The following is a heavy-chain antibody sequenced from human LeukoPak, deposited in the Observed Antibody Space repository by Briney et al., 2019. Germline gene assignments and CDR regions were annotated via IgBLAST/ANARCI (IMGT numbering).Heavy chain of an antibody. CDR3: ARLDSGGYGLFDI. J-gene: IGHJ3*02. CDR2: FYYSGST. V-gene: IGHV4-59*08. Sequence: SEALSLTWTVSGGSISSYYWNWIRQPPGKGLEWLGYFYYSGSTNYNPSLKSRVTISVDTSKNQLSLKLSSMTAADTAMYYCARLDSGGYGLFDIWGQGTMVTVSS. D-gene: IGHD6-19*01. CDR1: GGSISSYY.